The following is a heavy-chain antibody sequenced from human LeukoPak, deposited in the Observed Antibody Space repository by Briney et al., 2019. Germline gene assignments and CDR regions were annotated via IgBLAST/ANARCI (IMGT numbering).Heavy chain of an antibody. Sequence: SETLSLTCAVYGGSFSGYYWSWIRQPPGKGLEWIGEINHSGSTNYNPSLKSRVTISVDTSKNQFSLKLSSVTAADTAVYYCARQANWGYYFDYWGQGTLVTVSS. D-gene: IGHD7-27*01. CDR2: INHSGST. CDR1: GGSFSGYY. CDR3: ARQANWGYYFDY. J-gene: IGHJ4*02. V-gene: IGHV4-34*01.